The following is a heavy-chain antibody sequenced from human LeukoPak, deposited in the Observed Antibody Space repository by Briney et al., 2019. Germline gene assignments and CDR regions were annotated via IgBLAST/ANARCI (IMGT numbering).Heavy chain of an antibody. J-gene: IGHJ6*02. D-gene: IGHD2-15*01. CDR2: IYYSGST. CDR3: ARDLGRIRMDV. V-gene: IGHV4-59*01. Sequence: SETLSLTCTVSGGSISSYYWSWIRQPAGKGLEWIGYIYYSGSTNYNPSLKSRVTISVDTSKNQFSLKLSSVTAADTAVYYCARDLGRIRMDVWGQGTTVTVSS. CDR1: GGSISSYY.